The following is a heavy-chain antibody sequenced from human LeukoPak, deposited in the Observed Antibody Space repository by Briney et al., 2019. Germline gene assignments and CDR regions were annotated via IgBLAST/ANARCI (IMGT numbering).Heavy chain of an antibody. CDR1: GYTFTGYY. CDR2: INPNSGGT. CDR3: ARARAWCYYDSGSHTDGMDV. J-gene: IGHJ6*02. V-gene: IGHV1-2*02. D-gene: IGHD3-10*01. Sequence: GASVKVSCKASGYTFTGYYMHWVRQAPGQGLEWMGWINPNSGGTNYAQKFQGRVTMTRDTSISTAYMELSRLRSDDTAVYYCARARAWCYYDSGSHTDGMDVWGQGTTVTVSS.